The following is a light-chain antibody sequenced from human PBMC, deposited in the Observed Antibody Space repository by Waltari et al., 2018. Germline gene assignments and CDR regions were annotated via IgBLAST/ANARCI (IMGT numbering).Light chain of an antibody. V-gene: IGKV1-5*03. CDR3: QQYDTYPLT. Sequence: DIQMTQSPSTLSASVGDRVTITCRASQDITTWLDWYQKKPGKAPKLMLDMASTLQSGVPSSFSGSGSGTEFTLTISGLQPDDFATYFCQQYDTYPLTFGGGTKVESK. J-gene: IGKJ4*01. CDR1: QDITTW. CDR2: MAS.